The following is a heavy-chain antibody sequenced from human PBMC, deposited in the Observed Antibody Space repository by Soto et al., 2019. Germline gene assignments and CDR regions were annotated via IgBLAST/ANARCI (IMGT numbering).Heavy chain of an antibody. J-gene: IGHJ4*02. D-gene: IGHD5-12*01. CDR3: ARVPSGYDFAY. V-gene: IGHV1-18*01. CDR2: ISAYNGNT. Sequence: QVQLVQSGAEVKKPGASVKVSCKASGYTFTSYGINWVRQAPGQGLEWMGWISAYNGNTHYAQKLQGRVTMTTDTSPSTAYMELRGLRSDDTGGYYCARVPSGYDFAYWGQGNLVTVSS. CDR1: GYTFTSYG.